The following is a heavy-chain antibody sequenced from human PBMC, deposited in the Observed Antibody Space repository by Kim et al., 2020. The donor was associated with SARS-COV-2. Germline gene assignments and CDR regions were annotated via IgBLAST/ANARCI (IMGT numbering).Heavy chain of an antibody. D-gene: IGHD3-3*01. J-gene: IGHJ5*02. CDR1: GFTFSNYA. CDR3: AKAPGPYYNVWYNWFDP. CDR2: ISGSGGST. V-gene: IGHV3-23*01. Sequence: GGSLRLSCAASGFTFSNYAMGWVRQAPGKGLEWVSAISGSGGSTYYADSVQGRFIISRDNSKNTLYLQMNSLRAEDTAVYYCAKAPGPYYNVWYNWFDPWGQGTLVTVSS.